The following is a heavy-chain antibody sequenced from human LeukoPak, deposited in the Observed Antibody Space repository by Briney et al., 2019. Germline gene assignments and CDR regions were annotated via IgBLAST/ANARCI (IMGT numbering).Heavy chain of an antibody. J-gene: IGHJ4*02. D-gene: IGHD4-17*01. CDR2: ISGSGGST. V-gene: IGHV3-23*01. CDR1: GFTFSSYA. CDR3: ARDVHDYGDFDY. Sequence: GGSLRLSCAASGFTFSSYAMSWVRQAPGKGLEWVSAISGSGGSTYYADSVKGRFTISRDNSKNTLYLQMNSLRAEDTAVYYCARDVHDYGDFDYWGQGTLVTVSS.